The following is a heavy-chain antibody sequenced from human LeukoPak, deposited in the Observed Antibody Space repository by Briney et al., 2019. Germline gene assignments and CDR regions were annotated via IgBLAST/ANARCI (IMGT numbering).Heavy chain of an antibody. CDR3: ARDEVGGAFDI. CDR2: IYTSGST. D-gene: IGHD4-23*01. J-gene: IGHJ3*02. V-gene: IGHV4-61*02. Sequence: SETLSLTCTVSGGSISSGSYYWSWIRQPAGKGLEWIGRIYTSGSTNYNPSLKSRVTISVDTSKNQFSLKLSSVTAADTAVYYCARDEVGGAFDIWGQGTTVTVSS. CDR1: GGSISSGSYY.